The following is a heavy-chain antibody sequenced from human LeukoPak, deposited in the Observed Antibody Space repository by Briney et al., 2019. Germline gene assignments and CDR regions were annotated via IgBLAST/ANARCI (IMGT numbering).Heavy chain of an antibody. Sequence: PGRSLRLSCAASGFTFSSYSMNWVRQAPGKGPEWVSFISGTSNTIHYADSVKGRFTISRDNAQNSLYLQMNSLRGEDTAVYYCATSGSYRFDYWGQGTLVTVSS. CDR3: ATSGSYRFDY. CDR2: ISGTSNTI. V-gene: IGHV3-48*01. J-gene: IGHJ4*02. CDR1: GFTFSSYS. D-gene: IGHD1-26*01.